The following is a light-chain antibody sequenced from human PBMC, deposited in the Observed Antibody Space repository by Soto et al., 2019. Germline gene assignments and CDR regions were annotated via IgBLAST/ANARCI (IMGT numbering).Light chain of an antibody. CDR1: SNDICAYYY. V-gene: IGLV2-14*01. J-gene: IGLJ1*01. Sequence: QSFLTQPTSVSGSPVQSITIYCTGNSNDICAYYYFSWYQQHPGKAPRLLIPGVRTRPPGISSRFSASKSGLTASLTTSGLPAEDEADYYCASFTTSXFYVFGPGTKVXV. CDR2: GVR. CDR3: ASFTTSXFYV.